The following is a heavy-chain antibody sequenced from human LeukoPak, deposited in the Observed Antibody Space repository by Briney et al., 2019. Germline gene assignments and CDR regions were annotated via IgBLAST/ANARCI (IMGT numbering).Heavy chain of an antibody. D-gene: IGHD2-15*01. J-gene: IGHJ4*02. CDR3: ARQHCAGGTCYDDRGFFDF. CDR1: GYTFTGYY. CDR2: FIPRFGTT. Sequence: ASVKVPCKASGYTFTGYYMHWVRQAPGQGLEWMGGFIPRFGTTFYAQKFQGRVTLVADKSTNAAFMEVSSLTSDDTAVYYCARQHCAGGTCYDDRGFFDFWGQETLVTVSS. V-gene: IGHV1-69*06.